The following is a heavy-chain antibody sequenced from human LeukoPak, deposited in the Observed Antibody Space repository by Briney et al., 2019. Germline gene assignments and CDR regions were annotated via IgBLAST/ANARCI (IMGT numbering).Heavy chain of an antibody. D-gene: IGHD3-10*01. CDR3: EKEGYYGSGSFPDY. Sequence: HPGGSLGLSCAASGFTFSSYGMHWVRQAPGKGREWVAVLSYDESNPYYADSLKGRFTISTDNSKNTLYLQMNSLRPDDTAVYYCEKEGYYGSGSFPDYWGQGTLVTVPS. V-gene: IGHV3-30*18. J-gene: IGHJ4*02. CDR1: GFTFSSYG. CDR2: LSYDESNP.